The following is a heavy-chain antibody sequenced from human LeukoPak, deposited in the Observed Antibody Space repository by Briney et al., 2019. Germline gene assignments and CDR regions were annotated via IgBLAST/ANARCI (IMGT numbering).Heavy chain of an antibody. D-gene: IGHD3-3*01. Sequence: PSETLSLTCTVSGGSISSSGYYWGWIRQPPGKGLEWIGYIYYSGNTFHNPSVKSPVTISLDTSKNQFSLSLSSVTAADTAVYYWAKATVDFTVFQPLAFDIWGQGTMVTVSS. CDR1: GGSISSSGYY. V-gene: IGHV4-30-4*08. CDR2: IYYSGNT. CDR3: AKATVDFTVFQPLAFDI. J-gene: IGHJ3*02.